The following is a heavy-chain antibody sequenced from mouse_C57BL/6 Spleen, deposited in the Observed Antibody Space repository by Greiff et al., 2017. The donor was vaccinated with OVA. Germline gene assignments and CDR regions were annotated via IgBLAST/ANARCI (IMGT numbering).Heavy chain of an antibody. Sequence: DVMLVESGGGLVKPGGSLKLSCAASGFTFSSYAMSWVRQTPEKRLEWVATISDGGSYTYYPDNVKGRFTISRDNAKNNLYLQMSHLKSEDTAMYYCAREGRVFTTVFDYWGQGTTLTVSS. V-gene: IGHV5-4*01. CDR3: AREGRVFTTVFDY. CDR1: GFTFSSYA. D-gene: IGHD1-1*01. J-gene: IGHJ2*01. CDR2: ISDGGSYT.